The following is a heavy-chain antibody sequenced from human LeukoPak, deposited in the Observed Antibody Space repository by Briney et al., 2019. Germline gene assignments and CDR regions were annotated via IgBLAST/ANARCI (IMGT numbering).Heavy chain of an antibody. CDR2: IRYDGSNE. V-gene: IGHV3-30*02. CDR3: AKDGAPFIVATAPFDY. D-gene: IGHD5-12*01. J-gene: IGHJ4*02. CDR1: GFTFSNYG. Sequence: GGSLRLSCAASGFTFSNYGMHWVRQAPGKGLEWVAFIRYDGSNEYYADSVKGRFTISRDNSKNTLYLQMNSLRAEDTAVYYCAKDGAPFIVATAPFDYWGQGTLVTVSS.